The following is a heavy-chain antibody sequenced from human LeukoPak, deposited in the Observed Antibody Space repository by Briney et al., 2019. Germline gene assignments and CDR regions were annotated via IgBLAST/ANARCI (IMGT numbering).Heavy chain of an antibody. CDR2: IYTDGST. CDR3: ARDPHGYNSYFDY. J-gene: IGHJ4*02. CDR1: GFTFSSYS. V-gene: IGHV3-53*01. D-gene: IGHD5-24*01. Sequence: GGSLRLSCAASGFTFSSYSMNWVRQTPGKGLEWVSVIYTDGSTYYADSVKGRFTISRDISRNTVHLQMNSLRAGDTAVYYCARDPHGYNSYFDYWGQGTLVTVSS.